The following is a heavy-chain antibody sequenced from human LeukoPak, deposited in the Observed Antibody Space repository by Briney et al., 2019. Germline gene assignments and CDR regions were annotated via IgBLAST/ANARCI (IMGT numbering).Heavy chain of an antibody. CDR2: IKSKTDGGTT. CDR1: GFTVSSNY. D-gene: IGHD5-18*01. CDR3: TTGRDTAMVTPDY. V-gene: IGHV3-15*01. Sequence: GGSLRLSCAASGFTVSSNYMSWVRQAPGKGLEWVGRIKSKTDGGTTDYAAPVKGRFTISRDDSKNTLYLQMNSLKTEDTAVYYCTTGRDTAMVTPDYWGQGTLVTVSS. J-gene: IGHJ4*02.